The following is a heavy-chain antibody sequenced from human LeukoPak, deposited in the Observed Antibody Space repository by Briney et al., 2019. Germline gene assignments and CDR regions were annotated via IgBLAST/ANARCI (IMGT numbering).Heavy chain of an antibody. Sequence: SETLSLTGTGSGGTISSGNYYWGWIRQPPGKGLEWIGSIYYSGDTYYNPSLKSRVTISADTSKNQFSLKLNSVTAADTAVYYCARHRACVSSGYYYREGFDYWGQGTLVTVSS. D-gene: IGHD3-22*01. CDR1: GGTISSGNYY. CDR3: ARHRACVSSGYYYREGFDY. CDR2: IYYSGDT. J-gene: IGHJ4*02. V-gene: IGHV4-39*01.